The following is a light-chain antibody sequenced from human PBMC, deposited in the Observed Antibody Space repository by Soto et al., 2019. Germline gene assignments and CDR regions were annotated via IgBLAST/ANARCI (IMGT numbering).Light chain of an antibody. CDR1: SSNIGAGYG. J-gene: IGLJ2*01. CDR2: GNI. Sequence: QSVLTQPPSVSGAPGQRVTISCTGSSSNIGAGYGIHWYQQLPGTAPKLLIYGNINRPSGVPDRFSGSKSGTSASLAITGLQAEDEADYCCQSYDSSLSGSVVFGGGTKLTVL. CDR3: QSYDSSLSGSVV. V-gene: IGLV1-40*01.